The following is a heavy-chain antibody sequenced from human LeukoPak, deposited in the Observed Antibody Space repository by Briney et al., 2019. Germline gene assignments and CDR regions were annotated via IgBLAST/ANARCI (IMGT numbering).Heavy chain of an antibody. V-gene: IGHV3-66*01. J-gene: IGHJ4*02. CDR2: IYTGGTT. CDR3: ASRDGYSLGY. Sequence: GGSLRLSCTAPGFTVSGNYMMWVRQAPGKGLEWVSVIYTGGTTYYADSVKGRFTIPRDNSKNTVYLQMNTLRAEDTAVYYCASRDGYSLGYWSQGALVTVSS. D-gene: IGHD5-24*01. CDR1: GFTVSGNY.